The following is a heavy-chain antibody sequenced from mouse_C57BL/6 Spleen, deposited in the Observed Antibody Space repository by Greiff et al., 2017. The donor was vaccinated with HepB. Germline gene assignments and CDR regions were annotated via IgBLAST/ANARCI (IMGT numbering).Heavy chain of an antibody. CDR3: GDSSGSFDY. D-gene: IGHD3-2*02. Sequence: QVQLKQPGAELVKPGASVKLSCKASGYTFTSYWMHWVKQRPGQGLEWIGMIHPNSGSTNYNEKFKSKATLTVDKSSSTAYMQLSSLTSEDSAVYYCGDSSGSFDYWGQGTTLTVSS. V-gene: IGHV1-64*01. CDR1: GYTFTSYW. CDR2: IHPNSGST. J-gene: IGHJ2*01.